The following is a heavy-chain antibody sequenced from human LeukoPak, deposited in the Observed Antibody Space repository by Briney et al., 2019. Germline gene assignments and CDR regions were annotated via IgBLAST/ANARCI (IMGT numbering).Heavy chain of an antibody. V-gene: IGHV4-39*01. CDR1: GGSISSSSYY. CDR3: ATPRSGYSQFDY. D-gene: IGHD3-3*01. J-gene: IGHJ4*02. CDR2: IYYSGST. Sequence: SETLSLACTVSGGSISSSSYYWGWIRQPPGKGLEWIGSIYYSGSTYYNPSLKSRVTISVDTSKNQFSLELSSVTAADTAVYYCATPRSGYSQFDYWGQGTLVTVSS.